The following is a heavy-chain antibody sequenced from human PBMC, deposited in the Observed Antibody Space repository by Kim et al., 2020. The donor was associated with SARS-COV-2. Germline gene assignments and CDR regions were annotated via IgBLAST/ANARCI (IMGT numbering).Heavy chain of an antibody. CDR2: IYYSGST. D-gene: IGHD3-16*01. V-gene: IGHV4-59*13. Sequence: SETLSLTCTVSGGSISSYYWSWIRQPPGKGLEWIGYIYYSGSTNYNPSLKSRVTISVDTSKNQFSLKLSSVTAADTAVYYCARDRSFGKGSYYYGMDVWG. J-gene: IGHJ6*01. CDR1: GGSISSYY. CDR3: ARDRSFGKGSYYYGMDV.